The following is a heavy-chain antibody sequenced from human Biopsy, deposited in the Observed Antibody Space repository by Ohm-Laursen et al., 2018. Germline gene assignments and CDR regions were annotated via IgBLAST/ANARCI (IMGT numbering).Heavy chain of an antibody. D-gene: IGHD2-15*01. CDR1: GGFISSSSYY. CDR2: ISYTGST. V-gene: IGHV4-39*01. CDR3: ARRGSGGRSFDY. J-gene: IGHJ4*02. Sequence: SDTLSLTCTVSGGFISSSSYYWGWIRQPPGKGLEWIGSISYTGSTHDNPSLTSRVTISVDTSKNQFSLKLYSLTAADTAVFYCARRGSGGRSFDYWGQGSLVTVSS.